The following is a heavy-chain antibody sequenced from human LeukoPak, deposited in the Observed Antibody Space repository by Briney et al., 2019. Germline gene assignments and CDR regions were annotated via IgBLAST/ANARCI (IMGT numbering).Heavy chain of an antibody. CDR3: AGGGIAAAGKY. D-gene: IGHD6-13*01. CDR1: GFTFTSSG. J-gene: IGHJ4*02. V-gene: IGHV3-23*01. Sequence: GGSLRLSCSASGFTFTSSGMSWVRQAPGKGLEWVSAISGSGGSTYYADSVRGRLTISRDNSKNTLYLQMNSLRAEDTAVYYCAGGGIAAAGKYWGQGTLVTVSS. CDR2: ISGSGGST.